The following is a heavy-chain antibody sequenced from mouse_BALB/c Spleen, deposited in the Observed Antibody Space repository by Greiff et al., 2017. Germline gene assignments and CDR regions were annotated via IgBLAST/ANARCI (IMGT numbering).Heavy chain of an antibody. V-gene: IGHV5-9-3*01. D-gene: IGHD2-1*01. J-gene: IGHJ4*01. Sequence: EVKVVESGGGLVKPGGSLKLSCAASGFTFSSYAMSWVRQTPEKRLEWVATISSGGSYTYYPDSVKGRFTISRDNAKNTLYLQMSSLRSEDTAMYYCARHDYYGNSYAMDYWGQGTSVTVSS. CDR1: GFTFSSYA. CDR3: ARHDYYGNSYAMDY. CDR2: ISSGGSYT.